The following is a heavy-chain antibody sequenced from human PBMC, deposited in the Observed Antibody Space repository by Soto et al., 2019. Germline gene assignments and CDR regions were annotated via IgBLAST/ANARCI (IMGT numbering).Heavy chain of an antibody. Sequence: ASVKVPCKASGYTFTSYYMHWVRQAPGQGLEWMGIINPSGGSTSYAQKFQGRVTMTRDTSTSTVYMELSSLRSEDTAVYYCARDHGSWYMDYWGQGTLVTVSS. J-gene: IGHJ4*02. V-gene: IGHV1-46*01. D-gene: IGHD6-13*01. CDR1: GYTFTSYY. CDR2: INPSGGST. CDR3: ARDHGSWYMDY.